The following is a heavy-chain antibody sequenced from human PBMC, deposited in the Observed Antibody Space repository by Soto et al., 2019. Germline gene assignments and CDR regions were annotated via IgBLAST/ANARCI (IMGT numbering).Heavy chain of an antibody. J-gene: IGHJ3*02. CDR1: GYRFNSYV. V-gene: IGHV1-18*01. D-gene: IGHD3-9*01. CDR2: ISAYNGNT. CDR3: ARVYDIFTGYSNLFDI. Sequence: ASVMVSCKPSGYRFNSYVIRSLRPPPAHWLEWIGWISAYNGNTNYAQKLPVRVTMTTDTSNRTTSMDLRSLRSDDTSVYSCARVYDIFTGYSNLFDIWGLRSMVTVAS.